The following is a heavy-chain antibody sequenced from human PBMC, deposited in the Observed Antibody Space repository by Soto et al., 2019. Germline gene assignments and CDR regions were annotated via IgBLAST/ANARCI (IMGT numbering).Heavy chain of an antibody. CDR2: INHSGST. Sequence: ASDNLALTCAVYGRSFSGYYRSWIRQPPGKGLEWIGEINHSGSTNYNPSLTSRVTISVDTSKNQFSLKLSSVTAADTAVYYCARGQLGYSSSWYVVWGQGTLVTVSS. CDR1: GRSFSGYY. D-gene: IGHD6-13*01. J-gene: IGHJ4*02. CDR3: ARGQLGYSSSWYVV. V-gene: IGHV4-34*01.